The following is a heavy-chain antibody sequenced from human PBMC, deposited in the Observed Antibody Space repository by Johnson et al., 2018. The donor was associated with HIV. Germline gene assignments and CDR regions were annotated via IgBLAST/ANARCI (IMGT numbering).Heavy chain of an antibody. V-gene: IGHV3-15*01. Sequence: VHLVESGGGLVKPGGSLRLSCAASGFTFSNAWMSWARQAPGKGLEWVVRIKSKTDVATTDYAAPVKGRFTISRDDSKNTLYLQMNSLKTEDTAVYYCTTVTGRHYGAGGGDAVDMWGQGTMVTVSS. CDR1: GFTFSNAW. D-gene: IGHD3-10*01. CDR2: IKSKTDVATT. CDR3: TTVTGRHYGAGGGDAVDM. J-gene: IGHJ3*02.